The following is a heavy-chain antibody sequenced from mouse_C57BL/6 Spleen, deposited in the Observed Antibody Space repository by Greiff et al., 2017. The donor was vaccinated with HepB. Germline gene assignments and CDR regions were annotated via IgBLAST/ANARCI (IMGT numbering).Heavy chain of an antibody. Sequence: QVQLQQSGAELVRPGASVTLSCKASGYTFTDYEMHWVKQTPVHGLEWIGAIDPETGGTAYNQKFKGKAILTADKSSSTSYMELRSLTSEDSAVYYCTGDGYYERFAYWGQGTLVTVSA. J-gene: IGHJ3*01. CDR2: IDPETGGT. CDR3: TGDGYYERFAY. D-gene: IGHD2-3*01. V-gene: IGHV1-15*01. CDR1: GYTFTDYE.